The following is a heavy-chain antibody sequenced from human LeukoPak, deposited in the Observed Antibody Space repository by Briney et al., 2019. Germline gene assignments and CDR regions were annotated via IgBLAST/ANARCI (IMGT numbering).Heavy chain of an antibody. CDR2: ISSSSAYI. Sequence: PGGSLRLSCAASGFTFSSYTINWVRQTPGKGLEWVSSISSSSAYINYADSVRGRFTISRDNAKNSLYLQMNNLRPEDTAVYYCARETASSSSWYDYWGLGTLVTVSS. V-gene: IGHV3-21*04. CDR1: GFTFSSYT. D-gene: IGHD6-13*01. J-gene: IGHJ4*02. CDR3: ARETASSSSWYDY.